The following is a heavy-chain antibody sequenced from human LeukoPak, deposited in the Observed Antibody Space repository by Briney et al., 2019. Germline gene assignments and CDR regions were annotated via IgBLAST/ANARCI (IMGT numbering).Heavy chain of an antibody. CDR1: GFTFSSYW. J-gene: IGHJ4*02. V-gene: IGHV3-74*01. Sequence: GGSLRLSCVASGFTFSSYWMHWVRPAPGKGLVWVSRINSDGSSTKRADSVKGRFTISRDNAKNTLYLQMNSLRAEDTAVFYCAALDHGHDDWGQGTLVTVSS. CDR3: AALDHGHDD. CDR2: INSDGSST.